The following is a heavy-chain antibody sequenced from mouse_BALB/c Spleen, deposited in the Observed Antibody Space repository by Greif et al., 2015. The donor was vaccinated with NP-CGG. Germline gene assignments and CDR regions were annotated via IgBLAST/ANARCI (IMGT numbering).Heavy chain of an antibody. CDR3: ARPITTVVATVDY. D-gene: IGHD1-1*01. CDR1: GFTFSSFG. V-gene: IGHV5-17*02. CDR2: ISSGSSTI. Sequence: EVQGVESGGGLVQPGGSRKLSCAASGFTFSSFGMHWVRQAPEKGLEWVAYISSGSSTIYYADTVKGRFTISRDNPKNTLFLQMTSLRSEDTAMYYCARPITTVVATVDYWGQGTSVTVSS. J-gene: IGHJ4*01.